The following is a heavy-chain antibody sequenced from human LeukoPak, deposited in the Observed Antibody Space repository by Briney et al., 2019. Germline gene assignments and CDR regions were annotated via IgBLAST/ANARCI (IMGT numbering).Heavy chain of an antibody. CDR2: SNPKSGGT. D-gene: IGHD3-22*01. Sequence: VASVKVSCKASGYTFTDYYLHWVRQAPGQGFEWMGWSNPKSGGTNYAQRFQGRVTMTRDTSISTVYMELRRLRVDDTAVYYCARDFDTSGYYAGHWGQGTLVTVSS. V-gene: IGHV1-2*02. CDR1: GYTFTDYY. CDR3: ARDFDTSGYYAGH. J-gene: IGHJ4*02.